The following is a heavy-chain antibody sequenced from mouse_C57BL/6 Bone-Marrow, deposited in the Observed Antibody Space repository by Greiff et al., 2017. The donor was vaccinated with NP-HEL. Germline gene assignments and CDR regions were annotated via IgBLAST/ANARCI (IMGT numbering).Heavy chain of an antibody. CDR1: GFNIKDDY. CDR2: IDPENGDT. CDR3: TTSWDGFAY. V-gene: IGHV14-4*01. Sequence: VQLQQSGAELVRPGASVKLSCTASGFNIKDDYMHWVKQRPEQGLEWIGWIDPENGDTEYASKFQGKATITADTSSNTAYLQLSSLTSEDTAVYYGTTSWDGFAYWGQGTLVTVSA. D-gene: IGHD4-1*01. J-gene: IGHJ3*01.